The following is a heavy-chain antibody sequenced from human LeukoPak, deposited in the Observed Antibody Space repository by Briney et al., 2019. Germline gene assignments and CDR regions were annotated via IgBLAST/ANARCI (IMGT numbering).Heavy chain of an antibody. CDR2: IYYSGNT. J-gene: IGHJ1*01. D-gene: IGHD1-7*01. CDR3: ARGTSSTAGYFQH. CDR1: GGSNSSYY. V-gene: IGHV4-59*01. Sequence: PSETLSLTGTVSGGSNSSYYWSWIRQPPGKGLEWIGYIYYSGNTNYNPSLKSRVTISVDTSKNQFSLKLSSVTAADTAVYYCARGTSSTAGYFQHWGQGTLVTVSS.